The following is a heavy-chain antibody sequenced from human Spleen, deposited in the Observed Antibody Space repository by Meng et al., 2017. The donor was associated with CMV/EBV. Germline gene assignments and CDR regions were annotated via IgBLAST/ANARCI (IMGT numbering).Heavy chain of an antibody. J-gene: IGHJ4*02. CDR1: GFTFSSYA. CDR3: ARASITIFGVVKVYFDY. V-gene: IGHV3-30-3*01. Sequence: GGSLRLSCAASGFTFSSYAMYWVRQAPGKGPEWVAVISYDGSKKDYADSVKGRFTISRDNSQNTLFLQMESLRPEDTAVYYCARASITIFGVVKVYFDYWGQGTLVTVSS. D-gene: IGHD3-3*01. CDR2: ISYDGSKK.